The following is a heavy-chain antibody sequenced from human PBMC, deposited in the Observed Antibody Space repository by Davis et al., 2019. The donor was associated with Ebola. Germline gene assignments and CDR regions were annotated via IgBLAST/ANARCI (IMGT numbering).Heavy chain of an antibody. CDR1: GGSISSGGYY. V-gene: IGHV4-31*03. Sequence: SETLSLTCTVSGGSISSGGYYWSWIRQHPGKGLEWIGYIYYSGSTYYNPSLKSRVTISVDTSKNQFSLKLSSVTAADTAVYYCARLSFSHSGTSCYCFDYWGQGTLVTVSS. CDR2: IYYSGST. J-gene: IGHJ4*02. D-gene: IGHD2-2*01. CDR3: ARLSFSHSGTSCYCFDY.